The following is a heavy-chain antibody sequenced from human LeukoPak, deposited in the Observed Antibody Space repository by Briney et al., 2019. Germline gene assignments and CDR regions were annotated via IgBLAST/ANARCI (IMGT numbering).Heavy chain of an antibody. CDR1: RFSFSDYS. Sequence: GGSLRLSCEASRFSFSDYSMTWIRQAPGKGLEWVSYISSTSSYTDYADSVKDRFTISRDNARNSLYLQKNSLRAEDTAVYYCARGSVYGGSPYHYWGQGTLVTVSS. D-gene: IGHD2-8*01. CDR3: ARGSVYGGSPYHY. V-gene: IGHV3-11*06. CDR2: ISSTSSYT. J-gene: IGHJ4*02.